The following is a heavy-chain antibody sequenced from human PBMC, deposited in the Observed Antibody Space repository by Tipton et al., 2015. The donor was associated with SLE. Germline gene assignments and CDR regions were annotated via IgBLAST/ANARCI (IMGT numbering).Heavy chain of an antibody. CDR2: ISSDGSST. V-gene: IGHV3-74*01. CDR1: GFTLSSYV. D-gene: IGHD5-24*01. CDR3: TRENMATTSVFYFDK. Sequence: SLRLSCEASGFTLSSYVMSWVRQAPGKGLVWVSRISSDGSSTSYADSVKGRFTISRDNAKNTLYLQMTSLRPEDTAVYYCTRENMATTSVFYFDKWGQGTLVTVSS. J-gene: IGHJ4*02.